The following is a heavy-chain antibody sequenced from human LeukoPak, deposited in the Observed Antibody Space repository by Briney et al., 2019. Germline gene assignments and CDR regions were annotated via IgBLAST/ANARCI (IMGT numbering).Heavy chain of an antibody. CDR3: ARDHFAIGLFFDS. D-gene: IGHD2/OR15-2a*01. J-gene: IGHJ4*02. CDR2: MNQDGREK. Sequence: PGGSLRLSCAASGFTFSSHWMSWVRQAPGKGLEWVATMNQDGREKYYVDSVKGRFTISRDNAENSLYLQMNSLRAADTALHYCARDHFAIGLFFDSWGQGNLVAVSS. CDR1: GFTFSSHW. V-gene: IGHV3-7*01.